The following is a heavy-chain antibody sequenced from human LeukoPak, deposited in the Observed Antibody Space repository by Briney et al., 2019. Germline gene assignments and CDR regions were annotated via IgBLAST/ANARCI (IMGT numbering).Heavy chain of an antibody. CDR2: ISSGSRTI. D-gene: IGHD1-26*01. V-gene: IGHV3-48*01. CDR3: TRESISGHRDFDY. J-gene: IGHJ4*02. Sequence: GGSLRLSCAASGFTFSSYSMNWVRQAPGKGLEWVSYISSGSRTIYYADSVKGRFTMSRDNAKNSQYLQMNSLRAEDTAVYYCTRESISGHRDFDYWGQGTLVTVSS. CDR1: GFTFSSYS.